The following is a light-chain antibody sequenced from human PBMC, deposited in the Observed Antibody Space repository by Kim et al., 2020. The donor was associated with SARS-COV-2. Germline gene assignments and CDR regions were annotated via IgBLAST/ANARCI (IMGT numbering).Light chain of an antibody. CDR3: QSYDSSNHWV. J-gene: IGLJ3*02. CDR1: SGSIASNY. CDR2: EDN. Sequence: KTITISCNRSSGSIASNYVQWYQQRPGSAPTTVIYEDNRRPSGVPDRFSGSIDTSSNSASLTISGLRTEDEADYHCQSYDSSNHWVFGGGTQLTVL. V-gene: IGLV6-57*03.